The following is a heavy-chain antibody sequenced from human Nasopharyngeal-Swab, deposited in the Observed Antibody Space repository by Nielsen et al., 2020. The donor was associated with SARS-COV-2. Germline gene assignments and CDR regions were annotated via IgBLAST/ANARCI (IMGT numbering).Heavy chain of an antibody. J-gene: IGHJ6*02. CDR2: IYYSGST. CDR1: GGSISSYY. Sequence: SETLSLTCNVSGGSISSYYWSWIRQPPGKGLEWIGYIYYSGSTNYNPSLKSRVTISVDTSQNQFSLKLSSVTAADTAVYYCARARGTYYYYGMDVWGQGTTVTVSS. CDR3: ARARGTYYYYGMDV. V-gene: IGHV4-59*01.